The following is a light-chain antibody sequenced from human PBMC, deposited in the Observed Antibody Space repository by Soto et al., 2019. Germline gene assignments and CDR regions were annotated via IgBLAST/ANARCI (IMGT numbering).Light chain of an antibody. CDR2: GAS. CDR1: ESISNY. V-gene: IGKV1-39*01. CDR3: EQSYSTRWT. J-gene: IGKJ1*01. Sequence: DIQMTQCPSSLSASVGDRVTITCRASESISNYLNWYQQKPGKAPKLLIYGASSLQSGVPSRFSGSGSGTDFTLTISSLQPEDFATYYCEQSYSTRWTFGQGTKVEIK.